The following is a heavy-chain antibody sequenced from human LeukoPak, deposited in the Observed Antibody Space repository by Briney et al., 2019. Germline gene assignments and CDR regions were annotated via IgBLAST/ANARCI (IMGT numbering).Heavy chain of an antibody. CDR3: ARNSYSGSHFGY. D-gene: IGHD1-26*01. CDR1: GGSVSSNRYY. Sequence: TETLSLTCSVPGGSVSSNRYYWTSIRQPAGKGLDWIGHIYSSGITHYNPSLKSRVTISVDTSKNQFSLKLSSVTAADTAVYYCARNSYSGSHFGYWGQGTLVTVSS. V-gene: IGHV4-61*10. CDR2: IYSSGIT. J-gene: IGHJ4*02.